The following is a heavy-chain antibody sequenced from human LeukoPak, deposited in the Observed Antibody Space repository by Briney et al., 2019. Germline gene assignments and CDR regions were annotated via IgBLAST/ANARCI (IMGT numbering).Heavy chain of an antibody. CDR1: GYSFTGYY. CDR3: ARIGYCNGTDCHDAFDI. D-gene: IGHD2-15*01. CDR2: VNPNSGDT. Sequence: ASVKVSCKASGYSFTGYYIHWVRQAPGQGLEWMGWVNPNSGDTDNAQKFEGWVTMTRDTSISTVYMEMNRLKSDDTAVYFCARIGYCNGTDCHDAFDIWGQGTMVTVSS. V-gene: IGHV1-2*04. J-gene: IGHJ3*02.